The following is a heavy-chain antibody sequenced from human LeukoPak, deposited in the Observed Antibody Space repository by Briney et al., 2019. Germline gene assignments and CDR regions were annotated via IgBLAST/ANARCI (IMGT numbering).Heavy chain of an antibody. CDR3: ARGIPSLATPDY. Sequence: PGGSLRLSCAASGFTFSSYSMNWVRQAPGKGLEWVSSISSSNYISYADSVKGRFTISRDNAKNSLYLQMNSLRAEDTAVYYCARGIPSLATPDYWGQGTLVTVSS. J-gene: IGHJ4*02. D-gene: IGHD3-10*01. V-gene: IGHV3-21*01. CDR1: GFTFSSYS. CDR2: ISSSNYI.